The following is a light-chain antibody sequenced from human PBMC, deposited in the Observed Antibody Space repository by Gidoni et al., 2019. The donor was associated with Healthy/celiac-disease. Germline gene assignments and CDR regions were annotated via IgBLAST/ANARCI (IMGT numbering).Light chain of an antibody. CDR1: QSLLHSNGYNY. Sequence: DFVLPPSPPSLPVTPGEPASISCRSSQSLLHSNGYNYLDWYLQKPGQSPQLLIYLGSNRASGVPDRFSGSGSGTDFTLKISRVEAEDVGVYYCMQALQTPLTFGGGTKVEIK. V-gene: IGKV2-28*01. J-gene: IGKJ4*01. CDR2: LGS. CDR3: MQALQTPLT.